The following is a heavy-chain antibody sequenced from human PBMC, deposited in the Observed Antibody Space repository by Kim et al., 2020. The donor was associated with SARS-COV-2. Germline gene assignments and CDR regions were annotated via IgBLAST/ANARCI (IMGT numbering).Heavy chain of an antibody. CDR1: GGSISSGGYS. Sequence: SETLSLTCVVSGGSISSGGYSWSWIRQPPGKALEWIGYIYHSGSTYYKSSLKSRVAISVDTSKNQFFLNLNSVTDADTAVYYCARGPLWNGYLYYYGMDVWGQGTTVPVSS. V-gene: IGHV4-30-2*01. J-gene: IGHJ6*02. CDR3: ARGPLWNGYLYYYGMDV. D-gene: IGHD3-3*01. CDR2: IYHSGST.